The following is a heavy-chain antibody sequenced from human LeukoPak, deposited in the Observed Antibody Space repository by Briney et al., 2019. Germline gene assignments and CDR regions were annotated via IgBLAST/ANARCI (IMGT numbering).Heavy chain of an antibody. D-gene: IGHD3-3*01. CDR1: GFPFSSYA. Sequence: PGRSLRLSCAASGFPFSSYAMHWVRQAPGKGLEWVAVISYDGRNEYYADSVKGRFTISRDISKNTVYLQMNSLRPEDTAVYYCARGGDSWSGYSYGMDVWGQGTTVTVSS. V-gene: IGHV3-30*04. J-gene: IGHJ6*02. CDR3: ARGGDSWSGYSYGMDV. CDR2: ISYDGRNE.